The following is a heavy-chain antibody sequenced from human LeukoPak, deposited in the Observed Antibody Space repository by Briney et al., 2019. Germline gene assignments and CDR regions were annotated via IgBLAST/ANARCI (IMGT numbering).Heavy chain of an antibody. CDR3: ARQFSSGWYYFDY. Sequence: GGSLRLSCAASGFTVSSNYMSWVRQAPGKGLEWVSVIYSGGSTYYADSVKGRFTISRDNSKNTLYLQMNSLRAEDTAVYYCARQFSSGWYYFDYWGQGTLVTVSS. CDR2: IYSGGST. CDR1: GFTVSSNY. J-gene: IGHJ4*02. D-gene: IGHD6-19*01. V-gene: IGHV3-66*04.